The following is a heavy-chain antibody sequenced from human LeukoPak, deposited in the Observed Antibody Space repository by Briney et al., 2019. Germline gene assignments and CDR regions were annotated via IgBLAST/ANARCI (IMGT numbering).Heavy chain of an antibody. V-gene: IGHV4-34*01. CDR1: GGSFSGYY. CDR3: ARGRATRGPRTHNDY. J-gene: IGHJ4*02. D-gene: IGHD5-12*01. CDR2: INHSGST. Sequence: PSETLSLTCAVYGGSFSGYYWSWIRQPPGKGLEWIGEINHSGSTNYNPSLKSRVTISVDTSKNQFSLKLSSVTAADTAVYYCARGRATRGPRTHNDYWGQGTLVTVSS.